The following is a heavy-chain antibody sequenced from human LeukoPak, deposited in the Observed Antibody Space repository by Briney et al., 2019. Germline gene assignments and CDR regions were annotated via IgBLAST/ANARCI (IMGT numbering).Heavy chain of an antibody. CDR2: TSSSSSYI. Sequence: GGSPRLSCAASGFTFSSYSMNWVRQAPGKGLEWVSSTSSSSSYIYYADSVKGRFTISRDNAKNSLYLQMNSLRAEDTAVYYCARGGDSSGYYYWGQGTLVTVSS. CDR1: GFTFSSYS. J-gene: IGHJ4*02. CDR3: ARGGDSSGYYY. V-gene: IGHV3-21*01. D-gene: IGHD3-22*01.